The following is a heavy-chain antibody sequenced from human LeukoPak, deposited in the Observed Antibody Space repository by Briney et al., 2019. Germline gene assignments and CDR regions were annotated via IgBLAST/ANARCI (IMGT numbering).Heavy chain of an antibody. J-gene: IGHJ4*02. CDR3: ANRPNTYYYDSSGFDY. CDR2: ISGSGGST. Sequence: PGGSLRLSCAASGFTFSSYAMSWVRQAPGKGLEGVSAISGSGGSTYYADSVKGRFTISRDNSKNTLYLQMNSLRAEDTAVYYCANRPNTYYYDSSGFDYWGQGTLVTVSS. CDR1: GFTFSSYA. V-gene: IGHV3-23*01. D-gene: IGHD3-22*01.